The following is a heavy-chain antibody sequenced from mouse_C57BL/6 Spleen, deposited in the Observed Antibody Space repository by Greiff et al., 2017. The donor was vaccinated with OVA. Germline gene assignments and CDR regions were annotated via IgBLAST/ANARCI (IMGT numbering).Heavy chain of an antibody. V-gene: IGHV1-20*01. Sequence: EVKVVESGPELVKPGDSVKISCKASGYSFTGYFMNWVMQSHGKSLEWIGRINPYNGDTFYNQKFKGKATLTVDKSSSTAHMELRSLTSEDSAVYYCARTFYYDYDDVFAYWGQGTLVTVSA. J-gene: IGHJ3*01. CDR1: GYSFTGYF. CDR3: ARTFYYDYDDVFAY. D-gene: IGHD2-4*01. CDR2: INPYNGDT.